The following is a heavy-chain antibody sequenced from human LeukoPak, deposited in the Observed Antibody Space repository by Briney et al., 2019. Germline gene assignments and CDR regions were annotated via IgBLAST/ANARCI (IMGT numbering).Heavy chain of an antibody. CDR1: GGSFSGYY. CDR3: ARAYHYYDSSGYGP. D-gene: IGHD3-22*01. Sequence: SETLSLTCAVYGGSFSGYYWSWIRQPPGKGLEWIGEINHSGSTNYNPSLKSRVTISVDTSKNQFSLKLSSVTAADTAVYYCARAYHYYDSSGYGPWGQGTLVTVSS. CDR2: INHSGST. J-gene: IGHJ5*02. V-gene: IGHV4-34*01.